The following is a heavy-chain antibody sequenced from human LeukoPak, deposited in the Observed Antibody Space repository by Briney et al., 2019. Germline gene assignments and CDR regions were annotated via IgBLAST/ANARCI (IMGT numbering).Heavy chain of an antibody. CDR2: IEYIAST. D-gene: IGHD2-15*01. J-gene: IGHJ3*02. CDR3: ARGDYCSGGNCYGAFDI. Sequence: SEALSLTCTVSGGSISSSYWSWSRQPPGPGLEGIGYIEYIASTNYNPSLKSRVIISGGPSKNQLSLKLRPVTAADTAVYYCARGDYCSGGNCYGAFDIWGQGTMVTVSS. V-gene: IGHV4-59*01. CDR1: GGSISSSY.